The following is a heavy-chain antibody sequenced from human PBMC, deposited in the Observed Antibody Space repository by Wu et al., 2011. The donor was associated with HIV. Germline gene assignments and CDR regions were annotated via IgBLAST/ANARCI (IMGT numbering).Heavy chain of an antibody. CDR2: IILDLDAT. Sequence: VQLVAVWAEMKKPGSSVKVSCKASGGSLRSTTFSWIRQARGQGLEWMGRIILDLDATNYAQKFQGRVTITAHKPINTVYIEMRNLRSEDTAMYYCAGDGSGSHMYWGQGTLVTVS. CDR3: AGDGSGSHMY. CDR1: GGSLRSTT. V-gene: IGHV1-69*08. D-gene: IGHD3-10*01. J-gene: IGHJ4*02.